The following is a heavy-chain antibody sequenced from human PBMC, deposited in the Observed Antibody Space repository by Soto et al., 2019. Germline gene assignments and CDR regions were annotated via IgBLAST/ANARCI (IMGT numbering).Heavy chain of an antibody. Sequence: PSETLSLTSTVYGGTFSGYDWSWIRQPPGKGLEWIGEINHSGSTNYNPSLRSRVTISVDTSKNQFSLKLSSVTAADTAVYYCGRGVDTAMVDFDYWGQGTLVTVSS. CDR1: GGTFSGYD. CDR3: GRGVDTAMVDFDY. V-gene: IGHV4-34*01. CDR2: INHSGST. D-gene: IGHD5-18*01. J-gene: IGHJ4*02.